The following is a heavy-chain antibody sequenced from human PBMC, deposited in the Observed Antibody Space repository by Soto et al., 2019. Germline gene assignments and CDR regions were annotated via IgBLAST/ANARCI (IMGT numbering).Heavy chain of an antibody. D-gene: IGHD3-22*01. J-gene: IGHJ6*02. CDR3: ARRAGTYDSSGYYSTAYYYYGMDV. Sequence: SETLSLTCTVSGGSISSSSYYWGWIRQPPGKGLEWIGSIYYSGSTYYNPSLKSRVTISVDTSKNQFSLKLSSVTAADTAVYYCARRAGTYDSSGYYSTAYYYYGMDVWGQGTTVTVSS. CDR2: IYYSGST. CDR1: GGSISSSSYY. V-gene: IGHV4-39*01.